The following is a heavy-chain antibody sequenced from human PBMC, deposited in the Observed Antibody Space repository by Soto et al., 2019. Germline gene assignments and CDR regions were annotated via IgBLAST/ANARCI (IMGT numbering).Heavy chain of an antibody. CDR1: GFTFSSYA. Sequence: EVQLLESGGGLVQPGGSLRLSCAASGFTFSSYAMSWVRQAPGKGLEWVSAISGSGGSTYYADSVKCRFTISRDNSKNTLYLQMNSLRAEDMDVYYCARPPKDTAMVWGQGTLVTVSS. CDR2: ISGSGGST. J-gene: IGHJ4*02. V-gene: IGHV3-23*01. CDR3: ARPPKDTAMV. D-gene: IGHD5-18*01.